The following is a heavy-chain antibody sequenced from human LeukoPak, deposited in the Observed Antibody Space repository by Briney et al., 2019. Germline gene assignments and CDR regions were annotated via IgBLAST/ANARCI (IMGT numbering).Heavy chain of an antibody. CDR3: AKGSWAVPAHY. Sequence: GGSLRLSCAASGFSFGRHGMHWVRQPPGKGLEWVAFIWYDGSDKYYADSVKDRFTISRDNSKNTLHLQMSSLRAEDAGVYYCAKGSWAVPAHYGGQGTLVTVSS. V-gene: IGHV3-30*02. CDR1: GFSFGRHG. J-gene: IGHJ4*02. D-gene: IGHD6-19*01. CDR2: IWYDGSDK.